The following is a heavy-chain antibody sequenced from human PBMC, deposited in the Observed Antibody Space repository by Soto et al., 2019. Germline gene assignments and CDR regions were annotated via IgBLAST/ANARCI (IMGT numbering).Heavy chain of an antibody. CDR2: ISSSSSTI. Sequence: GGSLRLSCAASGFTFSSYSMNWVRQAPGKGLEWVSYISSSSSTIYYADSVKGRFTISRDNAKNSLYLQMNSLRAEDTAVYYCARGLMITFGGVIENYFAYWGQGTLVPVSS. J-gene: IGHJ4*02. V-gene: IGHV3-48*01. CDR3: ARGLMITFGGVIENYFAY. D-gene: IGHD3-16*01. CDR1: GFTFSSYS.